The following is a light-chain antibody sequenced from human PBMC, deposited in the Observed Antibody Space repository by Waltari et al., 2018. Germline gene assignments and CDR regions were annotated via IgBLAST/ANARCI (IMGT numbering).Light chain of an antibody. CDR2: EGY. CDR1: SSDIGGYNF. J-gene: IGLJ2*01. Sequence: QSALTQPASVSGSPGQSITISCTGTSSDIGGYNFVSWYQQHPGKVPNLILYEGYNRPSGVSYRFSGPKSGTTASLTISGLQAEDEADYYCSSYTSSSTGIFGGGTKLTVL. CDR3: SSYTSSSTGI. V-gene: IGLV2-14*01.